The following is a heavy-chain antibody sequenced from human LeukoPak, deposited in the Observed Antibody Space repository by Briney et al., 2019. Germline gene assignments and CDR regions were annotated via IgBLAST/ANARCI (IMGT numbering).Heavy chain of an antibody. CDR2: ISGSGGST. D-gene: IGHD1-26*01. J-gene: IGHJ4*02. Sequence: PGGSLRLSCAASGFTFSSYSMTWVRQAPGKGLEWVSAISGSGGSTYYADSVKGRFTISRDNSKNTLYLQMNSLRAEDTAVYYCAKAGWSGSYYYFDYWGQGTLVTVPS. V-gene: IGHV3-23*01. CDR3: AKAGWSGSYYYFDY. CDR1: GFTFSSYS.